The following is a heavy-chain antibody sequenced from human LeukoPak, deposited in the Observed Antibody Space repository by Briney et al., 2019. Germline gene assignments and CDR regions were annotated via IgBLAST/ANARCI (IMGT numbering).Heavy chain of an antibody. CDR1: GFTFSGYG. J-gene: IGHJ4*02. D-gene: IGHD3-9*01. CDR3: AKDILTTGYHSFDY. V-gene: IGHV3-30*02. CDR2: IRYDGSNK. Sequence: GGSLRLSCAASGFTFSGYGMHWVRQAPGKGLEWVAFIRYDGSNKYYADSVKGRFTISRDNSKNTLYLQMNSLRAEDTAVYYCAKDILTTGYHSFDYWGQGTLVTVSS.